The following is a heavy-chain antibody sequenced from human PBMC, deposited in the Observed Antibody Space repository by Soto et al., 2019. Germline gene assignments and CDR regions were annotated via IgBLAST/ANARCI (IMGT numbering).Heavy chain of an antibody. CDR3: ARLVYGGNAHRMDV. CDR1: GYMFTSYL. D-gene: IGHD1-1*01. CDR2: IYPGYSES. J-gene: IGHJ6*02. V-gene: IGHV5-51*01. Sequence: GESLKISCQCLGYMFTSYLIGWVRQTPGKGVEGVGIIYPGYSESRYSPSFQGQVTMSVDKSTTTAYLQWTSLKASATAMYSCARLVYGGNAHRMDVWGPGTPVTVSS.